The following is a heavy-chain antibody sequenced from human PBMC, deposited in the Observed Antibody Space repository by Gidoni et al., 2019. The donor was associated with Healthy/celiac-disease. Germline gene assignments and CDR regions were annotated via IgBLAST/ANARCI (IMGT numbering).Heavy chain of an antibody. CDR3: AKDRGAYGDHDGYFQH. CDR2: ISWNSGSI. Sequence: EVQLVESGGGLVQPGRSLRLSCAASGFTFDDYAMHWVRQAPGKGLEWVSGISWNSGSIGYADSVKGRFTISRDNAKNSLYLQMNSLRAEDTALYYCAKDRGAYGDHDGYFQHWGQGTLVTVSS. J-gene: IGHJ1*01. D-gene: IGHD4-17*01. V-gene: IGHV3-9*01. CDR1: GFTFDDYA.